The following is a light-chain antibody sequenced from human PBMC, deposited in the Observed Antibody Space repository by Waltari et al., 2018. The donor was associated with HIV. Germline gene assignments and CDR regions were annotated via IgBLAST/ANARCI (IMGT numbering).Light chain of an antibody. CDR3: SSYAGSNNWV. CDR1: SSDVGGYNY. Sequence: QSALTQPPSASGAAGQSVTISCTGTSSDVGGYNYVSWYQQHPGKAPKLMIFEVSKRPSGVPDRFSGSKSGNTASLTVSGLPAEDEADYFCSSYAGSNNWVFGGGTKLTVL. CDR2: EVS. V-gene: IGLV2-8*01. J-gene: IGLJ2*01.